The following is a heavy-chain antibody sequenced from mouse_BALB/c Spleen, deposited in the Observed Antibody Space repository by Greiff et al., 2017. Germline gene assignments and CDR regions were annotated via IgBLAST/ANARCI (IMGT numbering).Heavy chain of an antibody. J-gene: IGHJ4*01. CDR1: GYTFSSYW. D-gene: IGHD1-1*01. CDR3: ARRAPFYYGSRDYAMDY. Sequence: QVQLQQSGAELMKPGASVKISCKATGYTFSSYWIEWVKQRPGHGLEWIGEILPGSGSTNYNEKFKGKATFTADTSSNTAYMQLSSLTSEDSAVYYCARRAPFYYGSRDYAMDYWGQGTSVTVSS. CDR2: ILPGSGST. V-gene: IGHV1-9*01.